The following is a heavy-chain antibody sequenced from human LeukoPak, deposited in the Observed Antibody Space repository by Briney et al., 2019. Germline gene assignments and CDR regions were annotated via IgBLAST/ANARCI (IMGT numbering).Heavy chain of an antibody. CDR3: AREGSIYDSDSSGYLGY. V-gene: IGHV4-61*02. CDR2: IYSGGRT. D-gene: IGHD3-22*01. CDR1: GDSINSGPYY. J-gene: IGHJ4*02. Sequence: SETLSLTCTVSGDSINSGPYYWSWIRQPAGKGLEWIGRIYSGGRTNYNPSLKSRVTISVDTSKNQFSLKLSSVTAADTAVYYCAREGSIYDSDSSGYLGYGGQGTLVTVSS.